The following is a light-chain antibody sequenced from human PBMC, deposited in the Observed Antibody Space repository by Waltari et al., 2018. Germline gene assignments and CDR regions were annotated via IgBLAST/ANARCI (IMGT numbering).Light chain of an antibody. V-gene: IGKV1-39*01. CDR3: HQTFSHPRPS. Sequence: DIQMTQSPSSLSASLGDRVTITCRASQSISTYLNWFQHKPGQAQKLLIYAASSLQSGVPSRFRGSGSGTDFTLTITSLQPEGFATYYCHQTFSHPRPSFGQGTKVDI. CDR1: QSISTY. J-gene: IGKJ2*01. CDR2: AAS.